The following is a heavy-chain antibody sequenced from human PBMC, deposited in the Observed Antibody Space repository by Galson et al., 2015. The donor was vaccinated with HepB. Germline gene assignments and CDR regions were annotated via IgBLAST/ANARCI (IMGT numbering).Heavy chain of an antibody. Sequence: SETLSLTCTVSGGSISSSSYYWGWIRQPPGKGLEWIGSIYYSGSTYYNPSLKSRVTISVDTSKNQFSLKLSSVTAADTAVYYCARVGVGLMVRGVIDIWGQGTMVTVSS. V-gene: IGHV4-39*01. J-gene: IGHJ3*02. CDR1: GGSISSSSYY. CDR2: IYYSGST. CDR3: ARVGVGLMVRGVIDI. D-gene: IGHD3-10*01.